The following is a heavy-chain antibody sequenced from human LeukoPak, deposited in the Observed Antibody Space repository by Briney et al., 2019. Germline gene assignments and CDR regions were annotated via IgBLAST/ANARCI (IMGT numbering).Heavy chain of an antibody. CDR1: GFTFSTYA. CDR2: IYSAGKT. D-gene: IGHD1-1*01. J-gene: IGHJ4*02. Sequence: GRSLRLSCAGSGFTFSTYAMAWVRQAPGKGLEWVSVIYSAGKTYYADSVKGRFTISRDNSKNTVYLQMNSLRAEDTAVYYCAKVSPTGRAFDCWGQGTLVTVSS. CDR3: AKVSPTGRAFDC. V-gene: IGHV3-23*03.